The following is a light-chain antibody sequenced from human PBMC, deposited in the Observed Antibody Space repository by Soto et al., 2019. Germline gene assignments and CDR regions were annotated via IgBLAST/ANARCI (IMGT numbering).Light chain of an antibody. CDR2: EVN. V-gene: IGLV2-18*02. CDR3: SSYTTSITYV. CDR1: NSDVGSDNH. Sequence: QSALTQPPSVSGSPGQSVTISCTGTNSDVGSDNHVSWYQQPPGTAPKLMIYEVNNRPSGVPDRFSGSKSGNTASLTISGLQAEHEADYYCSSYTTSITYVFGTSTKATVL. J-gene: IGLJ1*01.